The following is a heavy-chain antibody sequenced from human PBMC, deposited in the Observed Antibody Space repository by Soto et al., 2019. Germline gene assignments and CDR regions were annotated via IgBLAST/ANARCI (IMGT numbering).Heavy chain of an antibody. CDR1: GYTFTNFG. J-gene: IGHJ5*02. V-gene: IGHV1-18*01. D-gene: IGHD3-10*01. CDR2: ISAYNGDT. Sequence: QIQLVQSGPEVKKPGASVTVSCKASGYTFTNFGISWVRQAPGQGLEWVGWISAYNGDTNYAQKFQGRVTMTTDTSTNTAYMELRSLRSDDTATYYCARDIVREHWFDPWGQGTLVTVSS. CDR3: ARDIVREHWFDP.